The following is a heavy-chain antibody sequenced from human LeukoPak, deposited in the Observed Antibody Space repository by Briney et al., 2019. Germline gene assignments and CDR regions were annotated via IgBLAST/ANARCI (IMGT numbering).Heavy chain of an antibody. CDR2: ISYDGSNK. Sequence: GRSLRLSCAASGFTFSSYAMHWVRKAPGKGLEWVAVISYDGSNKYYADSVKGRFTISRDNSKNTLYLQMNSLRAEDTAVYYCARGHGADWFDPWGQGTLVTVSS. J-gene: IGHJ5*02. CDR3: ARGHGADWFDP. CDR1: GFTFSSYA. D-gene: IGHD4-17*01. V-gene: IGHV3-30-3*01.